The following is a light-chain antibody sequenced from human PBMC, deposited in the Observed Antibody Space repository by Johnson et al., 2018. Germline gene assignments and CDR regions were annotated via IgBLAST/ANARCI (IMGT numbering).Light chain of an antibody. Sequence: QSVLTQPPSVSAAPGQKVTISCSGSSSNIGNNYVSWYQQLPGTAPKLLIYENNKRPSGIPDRFSGSKSGTSATLGITGLQTGDEADYYCGTCDSSLSAGTVFGTGTKVTVL. CDR1: SSNIGNNY. J-gene: IGLJ1*01. CDR2: ENN. CDR3: GTCDSSLSAGTV. V-gene: IGLV1-51*02.